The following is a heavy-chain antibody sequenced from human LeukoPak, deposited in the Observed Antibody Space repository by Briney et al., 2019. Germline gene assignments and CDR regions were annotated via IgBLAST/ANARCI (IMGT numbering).Heavy chain of an antibody. D-gene: IGHD2-15*01. J-gene: IGHJ1*01. CDR2: IGAYNGNT. V-gene: IGHV1-18*01. Sequence: ASVKVSCKASGYTFTSYGISWVRQAPGQGLEWMGWIGAYNGNTNYAQKLQGRVTMTTDTSTSTAYMELRSLRSDDTAVYYCARGPIVVVVAATGYFQHWGQGTLVTVSS. CDR1: GYTFTSYG. CDR3: ARGPIVVVVAATGYFQH.